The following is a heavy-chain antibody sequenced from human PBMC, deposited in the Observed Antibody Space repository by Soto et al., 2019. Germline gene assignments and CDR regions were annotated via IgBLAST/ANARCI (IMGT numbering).Heavy chain of an antibody. CDR3: ARDSSSYYYYYMDV. J-gene: IGHJ6*03. V-gene: IGHV4-31*03. D-gene: IGHD6-6*01. CDR1: GGSISSGGYY. CDR2: IYYSGST. Sequence: SETLSLTCTVSGGSISSGGYYWSWIRQHPGKGLEWIGYIYYSGSTYYNPSLKSRVTISVDTSKNQFSLKLSSVTAADTAVYYCARDSSSYYYYYMDVWGKGTTVTVSS.